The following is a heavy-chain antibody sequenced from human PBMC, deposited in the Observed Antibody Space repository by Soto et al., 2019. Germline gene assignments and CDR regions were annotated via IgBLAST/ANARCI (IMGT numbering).Heavy chain of an antibody. CDR1: GFSLSTSGVG. V-gene: IGHV2-5*02. D-gene: IGHD2-2*01. J-gene: IGHJ2*01. CDR2: IYWDDDK. Sequence: QITLKESGPTLVKPTQTLTLTCTFSGFSLSTSGVGVGWIRQPPGKALEWLGLIYWDDDKRCSPSLKSRLTIXXDXSTXQVVLTMTNIDPVDTATYYCAHRPASPRYDWYFDLWGRGTLVTVSS. CDR3: AHRPASPRYDWYFDL.